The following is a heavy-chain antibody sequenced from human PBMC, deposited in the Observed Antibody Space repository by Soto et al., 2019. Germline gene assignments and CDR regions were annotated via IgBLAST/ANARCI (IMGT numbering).Heavy chain of an antibody. D-gene: IGHD1-1*01. J-gene: IGHJ4*02. CDR3: ARIHWRQSSLDQ. Sequence: SETLSLTCTVSGGSISSYFWSWVRQAPGKGLEWIASIHNRGTAYSIPSLSGRLTLSVDSSQTQFSLKLTSVTAADSAGYYCARIHWRQSSLDQWSQGTPVT. V-gene: IGHV4-59*12. CDR2: IHNRGTA. CDR1: GGSISSYF.